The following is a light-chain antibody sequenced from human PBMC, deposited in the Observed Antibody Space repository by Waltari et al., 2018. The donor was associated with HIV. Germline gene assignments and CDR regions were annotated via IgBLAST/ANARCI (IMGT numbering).Light chain of an antibody. CDR3: QVWDRSAGQPGDRYV. CDR2: KDN. J-gene: IGLJ1*01. CDR1: NIARQR. V-gene: IGLV3-21*02. Sequence: SSVLTQPPSVSAAPRETSTFTTEAANIARQRGHWYQQGPGQAPILVMSKDNVRPAGIPERFSGYTSGNTATLTITKPEAGDEADYFCQVWDRSAGQPGDRYVFGPGTKVSVL.